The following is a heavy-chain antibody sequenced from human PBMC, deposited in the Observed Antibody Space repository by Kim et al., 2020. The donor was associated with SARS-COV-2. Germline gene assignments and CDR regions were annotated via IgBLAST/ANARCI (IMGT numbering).Heavy chain of an antibody. CDR2: IYYSGST. CDR1: GGSISSGGYY. D-gene: IGHD3-3*01. V-gene: IGHV4-31*03. CDR3: ARLLKGAIFGVVWWFDP. Sequence: SETLSLTCTVSGGSISSGGYYWSWIRQHPGKGLEWIGYIYYSGSTYYNPSLKSRVTISVDTSKNQFSLKLSSVTAADTAVYYCARLLKGAIFGVVWWFDPWGQGTLVTVPS. J-gene: IGHJ5*02.